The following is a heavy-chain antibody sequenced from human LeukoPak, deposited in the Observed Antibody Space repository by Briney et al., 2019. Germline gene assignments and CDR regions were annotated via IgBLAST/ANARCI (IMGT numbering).Heavy chain of an antibody. CDR3: ARSRDWNYDL. Sequence: GSLRLSCKGSGYSFTSYWIGWVRQIPGKGLEWMGIIYPGDSDTRYSPSFQGQVTISADKSINTAYLQWNSLKASDTAIYYCARSRDWNYDLWGQGTLVTVSS. CDR2: IYPGDSDT. D-gene: IGHD1-7*01. CDR1: GYSFTSYW. V-gene: IGHV5-51*01. J-gene: IGHJ4*02.